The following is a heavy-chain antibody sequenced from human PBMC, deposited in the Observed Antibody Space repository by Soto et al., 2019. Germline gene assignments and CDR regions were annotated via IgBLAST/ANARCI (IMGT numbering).Heavy chain of an antibody. V-gene: IGHV4-34*12. CDR1: GGSFSGYY. D-gene: IGHD6-13*01. CDR3: ARPHYAGNTCYSFFDS. J-gene: IGHJ4*02. Sequence: SETLSLTCAVYGGSFSGYYWSWFRQPPGKGLEWIGEIFHGGSTNYSPSLKSRVTISVDTSKNQFSLELSSVTAADTDVYYCARPHYAGNTCYSFFDSWGQGTLVTVSS. CDR2: IFHGGST.